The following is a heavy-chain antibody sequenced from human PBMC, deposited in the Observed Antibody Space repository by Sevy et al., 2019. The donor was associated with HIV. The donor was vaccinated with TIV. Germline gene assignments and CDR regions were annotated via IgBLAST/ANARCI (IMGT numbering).Heavy chain of an antibody. CDR2: ISYDGSNK. V-gene: IGHV3-30-3*01. Sequence: GGSLRLSCAASGFTFSSYAMHWVRQAPGKGLEWVAVISYDGSNKYYADSVKGRFTISRDNSKNTLYLQMNSLRAEDTAVYYCARDVGRGYNAFDIWGQWTMVTVSS. J-gene: IGHJ3*02. CDR3: ARDVGRGYNAFDI. CDR1: GFTFSSYA. D-gene: IGHD5-12*01.